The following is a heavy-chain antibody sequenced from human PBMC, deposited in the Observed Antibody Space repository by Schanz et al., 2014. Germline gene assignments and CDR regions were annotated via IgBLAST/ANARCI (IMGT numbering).Heavy chain of an antibody. CDR1: GFAFSSYG. CDR3: AASSGWHPSTDY. J-gene: IGHJ4*02. D-gene: IGHD6-19*01. Sequence: EVQLLESGGGLVQPGGSLRLSCLASGFAFSSYGMNWLRQAPGKGLEWVSRIKSDGSSTSYADSVKGRFTISRDNAKNTLYLQMNSLRVEDTAVYYCAASSGWHPSTDYWGQGTLVTVSS. CDR2: IKSDGSST. V-gene: IGHV3-74*02.